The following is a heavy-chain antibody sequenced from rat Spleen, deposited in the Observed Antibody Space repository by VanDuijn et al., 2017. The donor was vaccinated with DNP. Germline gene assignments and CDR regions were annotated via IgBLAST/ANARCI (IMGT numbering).Heavy chain of an antibody. CDR1: GFSFSYYY. CDR2: IGSDGYAP. J-gene: IGHJ2*01. V-gene: IGHV5-22*01. D-gene: IGHD1-9*01. CDR3: ARHSRTTAITEYFDY. Sequence: EVQLVESGGGLVQPGRSLKLSCAASGFSFSYYYMAWVRQGPTKGLEWVAYIGSDGYAPYYGDSVKGRFAISRDNAKSSLYLQMNSLKSEDTATYYCARHSRTTAITEYFDYWGQGVMVTVSS.